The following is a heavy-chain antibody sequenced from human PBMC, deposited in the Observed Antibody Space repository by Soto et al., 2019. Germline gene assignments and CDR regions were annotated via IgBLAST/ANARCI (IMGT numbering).Heavy chain of an antibody. J-gene: IGHJ5*02. CDR3: ARGASKDIVLFTLFDP. CDR1: GGTFSSYA. D-gene: IGHD2-8*01. Sequence: QVQLVQSGAEVKKPGSSVKVSCKASGGTFSSYAISWVRQAPGQGLEWMGGIIPIFGTANYAQKFQGRVTITADESTSTAYRELSSLRSEDTAVYYCARGASKDIVLFTLFDPWGQGTLVTVSS. V-gene: IGHV1-69*01. CDR2: IIPIFGTA.